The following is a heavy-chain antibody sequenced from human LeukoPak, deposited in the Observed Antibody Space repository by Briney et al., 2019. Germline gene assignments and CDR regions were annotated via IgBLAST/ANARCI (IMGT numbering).Heavy chain of an antibody. CDR3: ARDRFRVFSGWYYYYYYMDV. J-gene: IGHJ6*03. CDR2: IKQDGSEV. D-gene: IGHD6-19*01. Sequence: GGSLRLSCTASGLSFSNAWMTWVRQAPGQGLEWVANIKQDGSEVYYVDSVEGRFSISRDNAQNSVYLQMNSLGVEDTAVYFCARDRFRVFSGWYYYYYYMDVWGKGTTVTVSS. V-gene: IGHV3-7*01. CDR1: GLSFSNAW.